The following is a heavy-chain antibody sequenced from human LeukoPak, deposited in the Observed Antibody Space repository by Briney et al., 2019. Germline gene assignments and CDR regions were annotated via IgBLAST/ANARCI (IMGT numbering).Heavy chain of an antibody. V-gene: IGHV4-4*09. D-gene: IGHD2-21*01. CDR3: ATSHDVKTAPYDL. CDR1: GGSISSYY. CDR2: IFTSGWT. J-gene: IGHJ5*02. Sequence: SETLSLTCTVSGGSISSYYWSWVRQSPGKGLEWIGYIFTSGWTDYNPSLKSRVTMSVDTSKNQLSMELRFLSAADTAVYYCATSHDVKTAPYDLWGQGTLVTVSS.